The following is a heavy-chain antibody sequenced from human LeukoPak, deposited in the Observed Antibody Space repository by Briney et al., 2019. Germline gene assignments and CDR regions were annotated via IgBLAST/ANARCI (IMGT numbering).Heavy chain of an antibody. Sequence: GESLKISCKGSGYSFTSYWIGWVRQMPGKGLEWMGSIYPGDSDTRYSPSFQGQVTISADKSISTAYLQWSSLKASDTAMYYCARHCEPGYCSGGSSLDYWGQGTLVTVSS. CDR1: GYSFTSYW. D-gene: IGHD2-15*01. V-gene: IGHV5-51*01. CDR2: IYPGDSDT. J-gene: IGHJ4*02. CDR3: ARHCEPGYCSGGSSLDY.